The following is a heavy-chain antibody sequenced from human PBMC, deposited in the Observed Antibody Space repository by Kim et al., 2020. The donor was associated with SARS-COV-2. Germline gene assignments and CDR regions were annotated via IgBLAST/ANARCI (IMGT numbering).Heavy chain of an antibody. CDR3: ARGKIYDYVWGSPDAKYGMDV. J-gene: IGHJ6*02. CDR1: GYTFTSYY. D-gene: IGHD3-16*01. V-gene: IGHV1-46*01. Sequence: ASVKVSCKASGYTFTSYYMHWVRQAPGQGLEWMGIINPSGGSTSYAQKFQGRVTMTRDTSTSTVYMELSSLRSEDTAVYYCARGKIYDYVWGSPDAKYGMDVWGQGTTVTVSS. CDR2: INPSGGST.